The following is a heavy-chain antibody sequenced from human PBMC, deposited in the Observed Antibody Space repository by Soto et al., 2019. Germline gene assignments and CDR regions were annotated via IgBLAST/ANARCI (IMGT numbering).Heavy chain of an antibody. D-gene: IGHD3-22*01. V-gene: IGHV1-46*01. CDR1: GYTFTSYY. J-gene: IGHJ3*02. Sequence: QVQLVQSGAEVKKPGASVKVSCKASGYTFTSYYMHWVRQAPGQGLEWMGIINPSGGSTSYAQKFQGRVTMTRDTSTSTVYMELSSLRSEDTAVYYCARDRHYDSSGYYRGFSGRPDAFDIWGQGTMVTVSS. CDR2: INPSGGST. CDR3: ARDRHYDSSGYYRGFSGRPDAFDI.